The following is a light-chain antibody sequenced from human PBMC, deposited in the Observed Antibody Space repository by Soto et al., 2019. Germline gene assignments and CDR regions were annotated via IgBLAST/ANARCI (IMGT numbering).Light chain of an antibody. CDR1: SSDVGSYNL. Sequence: QSVLTQPASVSGSPGQSITISCTGTSSDVGSYNLASWYQQHPGKTPNVMIYEDNKRPSGVSYRFTGSKSANTASLTISGLQAEDEADYYCCSYAGSRTFVFGTGTKLTVL. V-gene: IGLV2-23*01. CDR3: CSYAGSRTFV. J-gene: IGLJ1*01. CDR2: EDN.